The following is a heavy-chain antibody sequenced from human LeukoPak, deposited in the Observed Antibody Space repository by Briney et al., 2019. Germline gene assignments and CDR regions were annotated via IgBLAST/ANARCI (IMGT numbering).Heavy chain of an antibody. CDR2: ISSSGNMI. D-gene: IGHD2-15*01. Sequence: PGGSLRLSCAASGFTFSNYEMNWVRQAPGKGLEWVSYISSSGNMIYYADSVKGRFTISRDNSKNTLYLQMNSLRAEDTAVYDCDKGYCSFINCQTRLGLDYWGQGTLVTVSS. CDR3: DKGYCSFINCQTRLGLDY. CDR1: GFTFSNYE. V-gene: IGHV3-48*03. J-gene: IGHJ4*02.